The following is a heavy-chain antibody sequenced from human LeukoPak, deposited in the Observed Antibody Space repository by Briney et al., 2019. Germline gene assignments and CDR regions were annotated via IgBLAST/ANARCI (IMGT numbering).Heavy chain of an antibody. D-gene: IGHD3-10*01. V-gene: IGHV1-69*05. CDR1: GGTFRNYT. J-gene: IGHJ4*02. CDR2: FIPIFGTT. Sequence: AASVKVSCKASGGTFRNYTISWVRQAPGQGLEWMGRFIPIFGTTNYAQKFQGRVTITTDESTSTAYMELNSLRAEDTAVYYCARVRYYGSAHPDYWGQGTLVTVSS. CDR3: ARVRYYGSAHPDY.